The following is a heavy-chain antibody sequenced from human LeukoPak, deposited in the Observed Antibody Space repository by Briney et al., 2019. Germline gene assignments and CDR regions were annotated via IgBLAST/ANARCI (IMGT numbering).Heavy chain of an antibody. D-gene: IGHD4-17*01. CDR1: GFPFSRYA. CDR3: ARDLDDYGDYWYFDL. CDR2: ISGSGGDT. J-gene: IGHJ2*01. Sequence: GGSLRLSCAASGFPFSRYAMIWLRQAPGKGLEWVTDISGSGGDTYYADSMKGRFTISRDNSKNTLYLQMNSLRAEDTAVYYCARDLDDYGDYWYFDLWGRGTLVTVSS. V-gene: IGHV3-23*01.